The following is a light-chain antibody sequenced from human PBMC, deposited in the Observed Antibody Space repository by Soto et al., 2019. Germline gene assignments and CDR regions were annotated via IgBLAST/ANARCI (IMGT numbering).Light chain of an antibody. V-gene: IGKV1-5*03. CDR2: KAS. CDR3: QHYNSYSEA. J-gene: IGKJ1*01. CDR1: QSISIW. Sequence: DIQLTQSPSTLSASVGERVIITCRASQSISIWLAWYQQRPGKAPKLLIYKASTLKSGVPSRFSGSGSGTEFTLTISSLQPDDFATYYCQHYNSYSEAFGQGTKVELK.